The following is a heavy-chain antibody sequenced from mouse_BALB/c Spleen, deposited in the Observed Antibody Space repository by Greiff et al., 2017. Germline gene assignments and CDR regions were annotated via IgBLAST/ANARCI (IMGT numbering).Heavy chain of an antibody. CDR3: TRRGYGNSWFAY. CDR2: IRLKSNNYAT. D-gene: IGHD2-10*02. Sequence: EVQRVESGGGLVQPGGSMKLSCVASGFTFSNYWMNWVRQSPEKGLEWVAEIRLKSNNYATHYAESVKGRFTISRDDSKSSVYLQMNNLRAEDTGIYYCTRRGYGNSWFAYWGQGTLVTVSA. J-gene: IGHJ3*01. V-gene: IGHV6-6*02. CDR1: GFTFSNYW.